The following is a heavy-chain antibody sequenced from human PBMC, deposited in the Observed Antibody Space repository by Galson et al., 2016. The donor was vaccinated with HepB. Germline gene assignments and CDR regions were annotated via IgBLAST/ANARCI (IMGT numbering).Heavy chain of an antibody. CDR2: INPSDSYT. CDR1: GYTFTIYW. CDR3: AVSYYDSAAYSSPDY. J-gene: IGHJ4*02. D-gene: IGHD3-22*01. V-gene: IGHV5-10-1*01. Sequence: QSGAEVKKPGESLRISCRGSGYTFTIYWITWVRQTPGKGLEWMGRINPSDSYTSYSPSFQGHVTMSADRSISTAYLQWSSLKASDSALYYCAVSYYDSAAYSSPDYWGQGTLVTVSS.